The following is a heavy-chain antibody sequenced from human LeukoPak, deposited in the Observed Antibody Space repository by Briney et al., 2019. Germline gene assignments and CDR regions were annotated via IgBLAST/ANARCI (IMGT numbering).Heavy chain of an antibody. CDR2: INPNSGGT. CDR1: GYTFTGYY. CDR3: AIAGYSSSWYLDVFWFDP. V-gene: IGHV1-2*02. J-gene: IGHJ5*02. Sequence: GASVKVSCKASGYTFTGYYMHWVRQAPGQGLGWMGWINPNSGGTNYAQKFQGRVTMTRDTSISTAYMELSILRSDDTAVYYCAIAGYSSSWYLDVFWFDPWGQGTLVTVSS. D-gene: IGHD6-13*01.